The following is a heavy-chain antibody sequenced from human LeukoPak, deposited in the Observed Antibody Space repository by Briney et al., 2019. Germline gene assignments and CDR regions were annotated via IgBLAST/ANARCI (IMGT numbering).Heavy chain of an antibody. CDR2: IYTSGST. CDR3: AKEMSGNGWYQLLFDY. Sequence: SDTLSLTCTVSGGSISSGSYYWSWIRQPAGKGLEWIGRIYTSGSTNYNPSLKSRVTISVDTSKNQFSLKLSSVTAADTAVYYCAKEMSGNGWYQLLFDYWGQGTLVTVSS. CDR1: GGSISSGSYY. D-gene: IGHD2-2*01. J-gene: IGHJ4*02. V-gene: IGHV4-61*02.